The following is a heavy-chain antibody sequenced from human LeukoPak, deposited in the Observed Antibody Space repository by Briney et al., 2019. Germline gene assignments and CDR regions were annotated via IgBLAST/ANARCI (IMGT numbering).Heavy chain of an antibody. J-gene: IGHJ3*01. CDR3: AGVRAGGNRAFDV. CDR1: GFTFSSYW. D-gene: IGHD4-23*01. Sequence: QTGGSLRLSCAASGFTFSSYWMHWVRQAPGEGLVWVSRIDPDDSGSTYADSVKGRFTISRDNAKNTLWPQMNSLRADDTAVYYCAGVRAGGNRAFDVWGQGTVVAVSS. V-gene: IGHV3-74*01. CDR2: IDPDDSGS.